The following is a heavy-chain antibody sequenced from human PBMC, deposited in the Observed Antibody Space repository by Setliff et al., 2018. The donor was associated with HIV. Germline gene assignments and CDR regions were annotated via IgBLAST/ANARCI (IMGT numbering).Heavy chain of an antibody. CDR2: IIPVFGTA. V-gene: IGHV1-69*13. J-gene: IGHJ6*03. CDR3: ARAAYYDSRDFSDYYYMDV. CDR1: GGALSTYA. Sequence: SVKVSCKASGGALSTYAINWVRQAPGQGLEWVGGIIPVFGTANYAQKLEGRVTITADESTSTAYMELSGLSSEDAAVYYCARAAYYDSRDFSDYYYMDVGGTGTTVTVSS. D-gene: IGHD3-22*01.